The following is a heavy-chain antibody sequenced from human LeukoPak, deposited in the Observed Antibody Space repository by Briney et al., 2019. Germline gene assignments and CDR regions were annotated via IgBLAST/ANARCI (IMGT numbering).Heavy chain of an antibody. Sequence: GESLKISCRGSGYSFTTYWIGWVRQMPGKGLEWMGIIYPGDSDTRYSPSFQGQVTTSADKSINTAYLQWSSLKASDTAMYYCARRQGCSSTRCPPDSWGQGTLVTVCS. J-gene: IGHJ4*02. V-gene: IGHV5-51*01. D-gene: IGHD2-2*01. CDR3: ARRQGCSSTRCPPDS. CDR1: GYSFTTYW. CDR2: IYPGDSDT.